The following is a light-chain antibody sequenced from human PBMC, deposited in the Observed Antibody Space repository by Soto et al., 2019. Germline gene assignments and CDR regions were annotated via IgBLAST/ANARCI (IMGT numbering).Light chain of an antibody. CDR1: SSDVGRYNY. CDR3: CSFGGTYTGV. Sequence: QSALTQPRSVSGSPGQSVSISCTGTSSDVGRYNYVSWYQQHPGKAPKLTIYDVSERPSGVPDRFSGSKSGNTASLTITGLQDEDEADYYCCSFGGTYTGVFGTGTKVTVL. J-gene: IGLJ1*01. CDR2: DVS. V-gene: IGLV2-11*01.